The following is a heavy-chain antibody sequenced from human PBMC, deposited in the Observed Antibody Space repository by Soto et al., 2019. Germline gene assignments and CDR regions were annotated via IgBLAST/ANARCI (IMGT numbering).Heavy chain of an antibody. J-gene: IGHJ6*02. Sequence: QVQLVESGGGLVKPGGSLRLSCAASGFTFSDYYMSWIRQAPGKGLEWVSYISSSGSTIYYADSVKGRFTISRDNAKNSMYLQMNGLRAADTAVYYCARDGEEATVVTLGYYYYGMDVWGQGTTVTVSS. D-gene: IGHD4-17*01. CDR2: ISSSGSTI. CDR1: GFTFSDYY. CDR3: ARDGEEATVVTLGYYYYGMDV. V-gene: IGHV3-11*01.